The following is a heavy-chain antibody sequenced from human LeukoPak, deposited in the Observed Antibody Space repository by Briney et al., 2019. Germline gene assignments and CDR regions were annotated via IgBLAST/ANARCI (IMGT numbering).Heavy chain of an antibody. V-gene: IGHV3-11*01. J-gene: IGHJ4*02. CDR3: ARDLGSGYSYGPFDY. Sequence: GGSLRLSCAASGFTFSDYYMSWIRQARGKGREWVSYISSSGSTIYYAVSGKGRFTISKDNAKNSLYLQMNSLRAEDTAVYYCARDLGSGYSYGPFDYWGQGTLVTVSS. CDR2: ISSSGSTI. D-gene: IGHD5-18*01. CDR1: GFTFSDYY.